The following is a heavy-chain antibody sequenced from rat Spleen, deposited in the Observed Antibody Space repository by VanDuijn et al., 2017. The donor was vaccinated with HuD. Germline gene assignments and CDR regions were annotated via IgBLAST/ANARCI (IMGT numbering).Heavy chain of an antibody. CDR2: ISNAGDT. CDR3: TTGGPYYFDY. V-gene: IGHV5-31*01. CDR1: GITFNNYW. J-gene: IGHJ2*01. Sequence: EVQLVETGGDLVQPGRSLKLSCVASGITFNNYWMTWIRQAPGKGLEWVASISNAGDTYYPDSVKGRFTISRDSARRSLSLHMDGLRSEDTATYFCTTGGPYYFDYWGQGVMVTVSS.